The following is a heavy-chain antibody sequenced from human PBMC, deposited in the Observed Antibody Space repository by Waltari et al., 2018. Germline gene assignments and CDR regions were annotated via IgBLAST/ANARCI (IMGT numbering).Heavy chain of an antibody. D-gene: IGHD1-26*01. CDR2: MNPKSGNI. J-gene: IGHJ6*02. CDR1: GDPFTHRD. Sequence: QVQLVQSGAEVKKPGASVKVSRKASGDPFTHRDSHAVRQAPGQGLEWMGWMNPKSGNIGYAQKFLGRVTTTMDISINTAYMELSRLTSEDTAVYYCAAEKWERQGGYYYFGMDVWGQGTTVTVSS. V-gene: IGHV1-8*01. CDR3: AAEKWERQGGYYYFGMDV.